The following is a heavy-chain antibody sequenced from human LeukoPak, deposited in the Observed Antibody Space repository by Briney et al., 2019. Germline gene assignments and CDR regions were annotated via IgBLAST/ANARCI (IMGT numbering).Heavy chain of an antibody. J-gene: IGHJ4*02. CDR3: ARDTYRFFDY. CDR2: IEQDGTEK. V-gene: IGHV3-7*01. D-gene: IGHD3-16*02. CDR1: GFTFSSYW. Sequence: GGSLRPSCAASGFTFSSYWMGWVRQAPGKGLEWVANIEQDGTEKYYVDSVKGRFTISRDNAKNSLYLQMNSLRAEDTAVYYCARDTYRFFDYWGQGTLVTLSS.